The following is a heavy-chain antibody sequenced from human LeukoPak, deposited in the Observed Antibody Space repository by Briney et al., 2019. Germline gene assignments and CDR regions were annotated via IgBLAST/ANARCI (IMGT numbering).Heavy chain of an antibody. J-gene: IGHJ4*02. CDR2: INPNSGGT. CDR3: ARGGSTDSIHSCGGNCYFLDY. CDR1: GYTFSDYY. Sequence: ASVKVSCNASGYTFSDYYVHWVRQAPGQGLEWMGWINPNSGGTNYAQKFQGRVIMTRDPSIRTAYMELSRLRSDDTAVYYCARGGSTDSIHSCGGNCYFLDYWGQGTLVTVSS. D-gene: IGHD2-21*02. V-gene: IGHV1-2*02.